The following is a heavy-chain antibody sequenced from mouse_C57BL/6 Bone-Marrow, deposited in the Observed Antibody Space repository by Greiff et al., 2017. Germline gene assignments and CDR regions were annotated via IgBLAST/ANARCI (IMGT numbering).Heavy chain of an antibody. V-gene: IGHV1-81*01. D-gene: IGHD1-1*01. CDR2: IYPRSGNT. CDR3: AREAITTGVDY. Sequence: VQRVESGAELARPGASVKLSCKASGYTFTSYGISWVKQRTGQGLEWIGEIYPRSGNTYYNKKFKGKATLTADKSSSTAYMELRSLTSEDSAVYFCAREAITTGVDYWGQGTTLTVSS. J-gene: IGHJ2*01. CDR1: GYTFTSYG.